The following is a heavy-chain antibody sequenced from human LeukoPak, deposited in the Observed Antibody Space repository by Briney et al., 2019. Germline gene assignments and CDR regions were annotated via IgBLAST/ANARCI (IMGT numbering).Heavy chain of an antibody. Sequence: GGSLRLSCAASGFTVSSNYMSWVRQAPGKGLEWVANIKPDGGEKYYVDSVKGRFTISRDNAKNSLYLQMNSLRADDTSVYYCAREWLPFDNWGQGTLVTVSS. CDR3: AREWLPFDN. D-gene: IGHD5-12*01. V-gene: IGHV3-7*04. CDR2: IKPDGGEK. CDR1: GFTVSSNY. J-gene: IGHJ4*02.